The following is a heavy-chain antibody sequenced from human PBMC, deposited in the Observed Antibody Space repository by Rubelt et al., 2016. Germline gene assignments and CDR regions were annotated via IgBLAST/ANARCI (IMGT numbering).Heavy chain of an antibody. CDR2: INDSGGTT. D-gene: IGHD4-23*01. J-gene: IGHJ6*02. V-gene: IGHV3-23*01. CDR3: ARGYGGYYYYGMDV. CDR1: TFTFTNYA. Sequence: EVQMLESGGGLVQPGGSLRLSCAASTFTFTNYAMSWVRQAPGKGLEWVSVINDSGGTTYYADSVKGRFTISRDNSKNTLYLQMNSLRAEDTAVYYWARGYGGYYYYGMDVWGQGTTVTVSS.